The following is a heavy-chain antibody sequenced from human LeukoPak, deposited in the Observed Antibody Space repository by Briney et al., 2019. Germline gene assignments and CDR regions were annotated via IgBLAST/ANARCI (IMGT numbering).Heavy chain of an antibody. V-gene: IGHV3-21*01. CDR1: GFTFSNYA. J-gene: IGHJ3*02. CDR3: ARRCYGDYLVDDAFDI. D-gene: IGHD4-17*01. Sequence: GGSLRLSCAASGFTFSNYAMTWVRQAPGKGLEWDSSISSSSSYIYYADSVKGRFTISRDNAKNSLYLQMNSLRAEDTAVYYCARRCYGDYLVDDAFDIWGQGTMVTVSS. CDR2: ISSSSSYI.